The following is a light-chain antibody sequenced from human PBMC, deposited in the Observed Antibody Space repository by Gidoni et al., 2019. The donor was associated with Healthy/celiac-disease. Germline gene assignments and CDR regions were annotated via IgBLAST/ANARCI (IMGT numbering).Light chain of an antibody. CDR1: QSISSW. CDR3: QQYNSYSPYT. Sequence: DTQMTQSPSTLSASVGDRVTITCRASQSISSWLAWYQQKPGKAPKLLIYKASSLESGVPPRFSGSGAGTEFTLTISSLQPDDFATYYCQQYNSYSPYTFGQGTKLEIK. J-gene: IGKJ2*01. V-gene: IGKV1-5*03. CDR2: KAS.